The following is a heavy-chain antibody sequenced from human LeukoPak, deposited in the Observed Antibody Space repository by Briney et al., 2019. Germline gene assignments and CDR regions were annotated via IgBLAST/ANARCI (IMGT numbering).Heavy chain of an antibody. CDR3: ARDYPNGYKDAFDI. CDR1: GGTFSSYA. CDR2: IIPIFGTA. Sequence: SVKVSCKASGGTFSSYAISWVRQSPGQGLEWMGGIIPIFGTANYAQKLQGRVTMTTDTSTSTAYMELRSLRSDDTAVYYCARDYPNGYKDAFDIWGQGTMVTVSS. J-gene: IGHJ3*02. D-gene: IGHD5-24*01. V-gene: IGHV1-69*05.